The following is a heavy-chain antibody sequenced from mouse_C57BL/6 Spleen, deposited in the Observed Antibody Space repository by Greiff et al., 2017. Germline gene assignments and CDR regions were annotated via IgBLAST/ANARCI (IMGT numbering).Heavy chain of an antibody. V-gene: IGHV1-19*01. CDR3: AKWDYSNYFHYFDY. J-gene: IGHJ2*01. CDR2: INPYNGGT. CDR1: GYTFTDYY. Sequence: DVQLQESGPVLVKPGASVKMSCKASGYTFTDYYMNWVKQSHGKSLEWIGVINPYNGGTSYNQKFKGKATLTVDKSSSTAYMELNSLTSEDSAVYYCAKWDYSNYFHYFDYWGQGTTLTVSS. D-gene: IGHD2-5*01.